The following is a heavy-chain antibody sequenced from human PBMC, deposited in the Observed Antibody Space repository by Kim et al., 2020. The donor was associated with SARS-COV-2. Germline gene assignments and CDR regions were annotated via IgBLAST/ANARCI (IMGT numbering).Heavy chain of an antibody. CDR3: ARRYDNSDYWVY. V-gene: IGHV5-51*01. J-gene: IGHJ4*02. Sequence: GESLKISCKGSGYRFNNYWIGWVRQMPGKGLEWMGIIYPGDSDTRYSPSFQGQVTISADKSISTAYLQWSSLKASDSAMYYCARRYDNSDYWVYWGQGTLFTVSS. CDR1: GYRFNNYW. D-gene: IGHD3-22*01. CDR2: IYPGDSDT.